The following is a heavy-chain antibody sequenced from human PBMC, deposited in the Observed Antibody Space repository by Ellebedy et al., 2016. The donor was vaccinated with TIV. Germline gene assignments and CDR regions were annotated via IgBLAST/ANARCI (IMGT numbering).Heavy chain of an antibody. V-gene: IGHV4-34*01. D-gene: IGHD4/OR15-4a*01. CDR1: GGSFSGYY. J-gene: IGHJ5*02. Sequence: SETLSLTXAAYGGSFSGYYWTWIRQSPGKGLEWIGEINHGGSTNYNPSLKSRVNISVDTSKNQFSQKLNSVIAADTAMYYCAGGRTMVLDWLDPWGQGTLVNVS. CDR2: INHGGST. CDR3: AGGRTMVLDWLDP.